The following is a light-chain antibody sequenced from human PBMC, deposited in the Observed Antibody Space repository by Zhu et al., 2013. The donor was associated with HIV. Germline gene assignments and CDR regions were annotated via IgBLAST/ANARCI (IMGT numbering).Light chain of an antibody. CDR1: QNIGIY. V-gene: IGKV1-39*01. CDR3: QQSYSAPCS. Sequence: DIQMTQSPSSLSASVGDRVTITCRASQNIGIYLNWFQQKPGKAPKPLIQAASNLQGGVPSRFSGSGSGTDFILTISSLQPEDLADYYCQQSYSAPCSFGQGTKLEIK. CDR2: AAS. J-gene: IGKJ2*04.